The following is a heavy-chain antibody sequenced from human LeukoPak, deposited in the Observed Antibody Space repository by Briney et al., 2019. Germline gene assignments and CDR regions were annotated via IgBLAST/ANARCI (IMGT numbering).Heavy chain of an antibody. J-gene: IGHJ4*02. CDR2: ISSNGGST. V-gene: IGHV3-64*01. Sequence: GGSLRLSCAASGFTFSSYAMHWVRQAPGKGLEYVSAISSNGGSTYYANSVKGRFTISRDNSKNTLYLQMGSLRAEDMAVYYCATSSQGAAALAPLFDYWGQGTLVTVSS. CDR3: ATSSQGAAALAPLFDY. CDR1: GFTFSSYA. D-gene: IGHD2-2*01.